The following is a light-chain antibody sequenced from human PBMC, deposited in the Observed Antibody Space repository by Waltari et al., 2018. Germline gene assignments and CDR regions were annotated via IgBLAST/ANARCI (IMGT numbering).Light chain of an antibody. CDR3: QQYGSSLWT. CDR2: GTS. Sequence: IVLTQSPGTLSLSPGERATLSCRASQSVSSAYLAWYQQKPGQAPRLLMYGTSRRATGIPDRFSGSGSGTDFTLTISRLETEDFAVYYCQQYGSSLWTIGQGTKVEIK. J-gene: IGKJ1*01. V-gene: IGKV3-20*01. CDR1: QSVSSAY.